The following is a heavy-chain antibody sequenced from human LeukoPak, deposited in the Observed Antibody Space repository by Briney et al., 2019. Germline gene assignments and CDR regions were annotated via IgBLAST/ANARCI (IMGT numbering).Heavy chain of an antibody. CDR3: ARDLDPSSSPFPYYFDY. CDR2: IKQDGREK. D-gene: IGHD6-6*01. V-gene: IGHV3-7*01. J-gene: IGHJ4*02. Sequence: PGGSLRLSCAASGFTFSSYWMSWVRQAPGKGLEWVANIKQDGREKYYVGSVKGRFTISRDNAKNSLYLQMNSLRAVDTAVYYCARDLDPSSSPFPYYFDYWGQGTLVTVSS. CDR1: GFTFSSYW.